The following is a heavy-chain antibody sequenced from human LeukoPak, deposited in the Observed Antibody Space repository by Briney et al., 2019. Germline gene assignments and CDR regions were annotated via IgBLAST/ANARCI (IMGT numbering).Heavy chain of an antibody. CDR3: ARGSYYYDSEYYFDY. J-gene: IGHJ4*02. D-gene: IGHD3-22*01. Sequence: GGSLRLSCAASGFTFSSYAMHWVRQAPGKGLEWVAVISYDGSNKYYADSVKGRFTISRDNSKNTLYLQMNSLRAEDTAVYYCARGSYYYDSEYYFDYWGQGTLVTVSS. CDR1: GFTFSSYA. V-gene: IGHV3-30-3*01. CDR2: ISYDGSNK.